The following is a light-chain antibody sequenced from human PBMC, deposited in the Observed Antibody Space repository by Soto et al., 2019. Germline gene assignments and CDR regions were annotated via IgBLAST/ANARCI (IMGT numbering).Light chain of an antibody. CDR3: QQYSASPRT. CDR1: QGIGNA. Sequence: IQVTQSPSSLSASVGARVPISCRASQGIGNALGWYQQKPGKPPKVLIYGASNLQSGVPPRFSGSGSGTDFTLTISRLEPEDSAVYYCQQYSASPRTFGPGTKVDIK. J-gene: IGKJ3*01. V-gene: IGKV1-6*01. CDR2: GAS.